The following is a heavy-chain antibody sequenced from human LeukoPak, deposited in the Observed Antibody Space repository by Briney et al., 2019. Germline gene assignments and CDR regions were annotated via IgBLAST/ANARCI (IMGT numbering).Heavy chain of an antibody. CDR3: ARDRWASPPWFDP. Sequence: SETLSLTYAVSGGSISSDDFCWSGVRQHPGTGLEWIGCIYYSGNTNYNPSLKSRVTISVDTSKNQFSLKLSSVTAADTAVYYCARDRWASPPWFDPWGQGTLVTVSS. D-gene: IGHD4-23*01. J-gene: IGHJ5*02. CDR1: GGSISSDDFC. V-gene: IGHV4-61*08. CDR2: IYYSGNT.